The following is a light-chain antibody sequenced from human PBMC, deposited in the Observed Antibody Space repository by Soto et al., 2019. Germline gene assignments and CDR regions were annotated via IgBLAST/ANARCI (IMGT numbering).Light chain of an antibody. CDR2: SSN. CDR3: ATWADSLNGVV. Sequence: QSVLTQSPSASGTPGQRVIISCSGSSSNIGSNTANWYQQLPGTAPKLLIYSSNQRPSGVPDRFSGSKSGTSASLAISGLQSEDEADYYCATWADSLNGVVFGGGTKLTVL. V-gene: IGLV1-44*01. CDR1: SSNIGSNT. J-gene: IGLJ2*01.